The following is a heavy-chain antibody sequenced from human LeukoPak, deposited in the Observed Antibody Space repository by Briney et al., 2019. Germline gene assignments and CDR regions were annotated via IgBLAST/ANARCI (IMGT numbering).Heavy chain of an antibody. Sequence: GASVAVSCKASGGTFSSYAISWVRQAPGQGLEWMGGIIPIFGTANYAQKFQGRVTITADESTSTAYMELSSLRSEDTAVYYCAREWELLGFDYWGQGTLVTVSS. CDR3: AREWELLGFDY. D-gene: IGHD1-26*01. J-gene: IGHJ4*02. V-gene: IGHV1-69*13. CDR2: IIPIFGTA. CDR1: GGTFSSYA.